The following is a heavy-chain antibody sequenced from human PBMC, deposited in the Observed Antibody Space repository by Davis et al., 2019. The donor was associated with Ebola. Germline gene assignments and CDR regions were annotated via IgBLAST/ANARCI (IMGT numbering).Heavy chain of an antibody. CDR1: GGSISSAGYY. CDR3: ARGGYGGNFNWHFDL. Sequence: SETLSLTCTVSGGSISSAGYYWTWIRQRPGKGLEWIGYIYYSGSTFYNPSLQSRLSISLDTSKKQLSLDLNSVTAADTAVYYCARGGYGGNFNWHFDLWGRGTLVSVSS. CDR2: IYYSGST. V-gene: IGHV4-31*03. D-gene: IGHD4-23*01. J-gene: IGHJ2*01.